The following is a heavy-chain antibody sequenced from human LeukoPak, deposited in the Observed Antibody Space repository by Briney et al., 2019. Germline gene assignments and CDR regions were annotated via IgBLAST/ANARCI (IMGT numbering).Heavy chain of an antibody. D-gene: IGHD3-22*01. J-gene: IGHJ4*02. CDR3: AKASAMIVVVSKHFDY. V-gene: IGHV3-11*05. Sequence: SVYGRFTISRDNAKNSLYLQMNSLRAEDTAVYCCAKASAMIVVVSKHFDYWGQGTLVTVSS.